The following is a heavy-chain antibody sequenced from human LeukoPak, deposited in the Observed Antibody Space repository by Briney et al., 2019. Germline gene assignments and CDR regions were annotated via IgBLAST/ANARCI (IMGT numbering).Heavy chain of an antibody. V-gene: IGHV3-15*01. CDR1: GFTFSNAW. D-gene: IGHD2-2*02. Sequence: GGSLRLSCAASGFTFSNAWMSWVRQAPGKRLEWVGRIKSKTDGGTTDYAAPVKVRFTISRDDSKNTLYLQMNSLKTEDTAVYYCTTVYCSSTSCYTNFIDYWGQGTLVTVSS. J-gene: IGHJ4*02. CDR3: TTVYCSSTSCYTNFIDY. CDR2: IKSKTDGGTT.